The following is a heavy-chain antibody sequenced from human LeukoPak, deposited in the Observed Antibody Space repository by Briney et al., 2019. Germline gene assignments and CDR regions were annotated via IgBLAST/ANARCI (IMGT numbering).Heavy chain of an antibody. V-gene: IGHV1-2*02. CDR3: ARVRNNACDY. J-gene: IGHJ4*02. Sequence: ASVTVSCKTSGYLVSDYYMHWVRQAPGQGLEWTGWLRGDTGDTDSPQKFKGRVTMTRDTATNTAYMQLSRLTYDDTAIYFCARVRNNACDYWGQGTLVTVSP. CDR2: LRGDTGDT. CDR1: GYLVSDYY. D-gene: IGHD1/OR15-1a*01.